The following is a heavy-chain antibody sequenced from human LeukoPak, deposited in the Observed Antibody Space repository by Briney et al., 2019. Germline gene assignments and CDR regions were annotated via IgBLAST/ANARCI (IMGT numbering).Heavy chain of an antibody. Sequence: WGSLRLSCAASGFTFSSYSMNWVRQAPGKGLEWVSSISSSSSYIYYADSVKGRFTISRDNAKNSLYLQTNSLRAEDTAVYYCARDSSRYYYDSSGYHDYWGQGTLVTVSS. D-gene: IGHD3-22*01. CDR3: ARDSSRYYYDSSGYHDY. CDR2: ISSSSSYI. CDR1: GFTFSSYS. J-gene: IGHJ4*02. V-gene: IGHV3-21*01.